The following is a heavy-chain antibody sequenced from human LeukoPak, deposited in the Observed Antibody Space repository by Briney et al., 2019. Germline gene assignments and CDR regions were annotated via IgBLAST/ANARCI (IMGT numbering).Heavy chain of an antibody. CDR1: GGSISSSSYY. J-gene: IGHJ3*02. CDR2: IYYSGST. CDR3: ARVGGITMIVVLITDAFDI. V-gene: IGHV4-39*07. D-gene: IGHD3-22*01. Sequence: KPSETLSLTCTVSGGSISSSSYYWGWIRQPPGKGLEWIGSIYYSGSTYCNPSLKSRVTISVDTSKNQFSLKLRSVTAADTAVYYCARVGGITMIVVLITDAFDIWGQGTMVTVSS.